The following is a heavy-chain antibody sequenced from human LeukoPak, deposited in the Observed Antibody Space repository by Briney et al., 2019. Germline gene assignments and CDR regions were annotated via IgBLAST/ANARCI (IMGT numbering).Heavy chain of an antibody. Sequence: PGGSLRLSCAASGFTFDDYGMSWVRQAPGKGLEWVSSISSSSSYIYYADSVKGRFTISRDNAKNSLYLQMNSLRAEDTAVYYCARRPISGGVRNWAIDYWGQGTLVTVSS. CDR3: ARRPISGGVRNWAIDY. CDR2: ISSSSSYI. D-gene: IGHD2-8*02. CDR1: GFTFDDYG. V-gene: IGHV3-21*01. J-gene: IGHJ4*02.